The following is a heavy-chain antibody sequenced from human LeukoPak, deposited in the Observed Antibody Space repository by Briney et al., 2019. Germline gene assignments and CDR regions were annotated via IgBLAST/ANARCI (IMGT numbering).Heavy chain of an antibody. CDR3: AKGAIFGVTIRGYGMDV. V-gene: IGHV1-8*01. Sequence: ASVKVSCKASGYTFTIFDINWVRQAPGQGLEWVGWMNPKTGDTVYAQNFQGRVTMTRDTSIGTAYMELNSLRSEDTVVYYCAKGAIFGVTIRGYGMDVWGQGTSVTVSS. CDR2: MNPKTGDT. CDR1: GYTFTIFD. D-gene: IGHD3-3*01. J-gene: IGHJ6*02.